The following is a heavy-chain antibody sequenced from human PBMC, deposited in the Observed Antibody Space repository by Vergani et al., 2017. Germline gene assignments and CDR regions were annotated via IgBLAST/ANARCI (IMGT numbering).Heavy chain of an antibody. J-gene: IGHJ4*02. V-gene: IGHV4-61*02. Sequence: QVQLQESGPGLVKPSQTLSLTCTVSGGSISSGSYYWSWIRQPAGKGLEWIGRSYTSGSTNYNPSLKSRVTISVDTSKNQFSLKLSSVTAADTAVYYCARDRTGTKFDYWGQGTLVTVSS. CDR2: SYTSGST. D-gene: IGHD1-1*01. CDR3: ARDRTGTKFDY. CDR1: GGSISSGSYY.